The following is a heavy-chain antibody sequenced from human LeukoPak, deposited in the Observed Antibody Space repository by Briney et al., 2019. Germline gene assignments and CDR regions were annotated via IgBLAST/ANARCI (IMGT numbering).Heavy chain of an antibody. CDR3: ARDPAYSYGLNDAFDI. Sequence: GGSLRLSCAASGFTFSGYSMNWVRQAPGKGLEWASYISSSSSTIYYADSVKGRFTISRDNAKNSLYLQMNSLRAEDTAVYYCARDPAYSYGLNDAFDIWGQGTMVTVSS. CDR1: GFTFSGYS. CDR2: ISSSSSTI. J-gene: IGHJ3*02. D-gene: IGHD5-18*01. V-gene: IGHV3-48*01.